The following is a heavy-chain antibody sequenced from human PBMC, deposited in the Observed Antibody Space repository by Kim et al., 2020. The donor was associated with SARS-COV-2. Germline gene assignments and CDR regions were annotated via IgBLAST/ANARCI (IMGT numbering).Heavy chain of an antibody. J-gene: IGHJ4*02. V-gene: IGHV3-30*02. Sequence: ADSGKGRFTISTDKSKNTLYLKMNSLRAGDRAVYYCAKDDGYSSGWYPFDYWGQGNLVTVSS. D-gene: IGHD6-19*01. CDR3: AKDDGYSSGWYPFDY.